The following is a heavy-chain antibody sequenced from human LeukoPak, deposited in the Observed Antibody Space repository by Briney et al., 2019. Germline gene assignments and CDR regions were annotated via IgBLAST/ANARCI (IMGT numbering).Heavy chain of an antibody. CDR2: ISATGDNT. CDR1: RFSFNSYV. D-gene: IGHD5-18*01. CDR3: AKVSGRIQIWPQPFGDGMDV. V-gene: IGHV3-23*01. J-gene: IGHJ6*02. Sequence: GGSLRLSCAASRFSFNSYVMSWVRQAPGKGLECVSGISATGDNTYYADSMKGRFTISRDNSKNTLYLQMNSLRVEDTAVYYCAKVSGRIQIWPQPFGDGMDVWGQGTTVTVSS.